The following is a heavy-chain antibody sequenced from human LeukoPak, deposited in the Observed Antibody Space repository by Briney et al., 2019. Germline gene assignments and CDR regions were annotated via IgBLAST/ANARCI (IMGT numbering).Heavy chain of an antibody. CDR1: GFTFSSYA. J-gene: IGHJ5*02. D-gene: IGHD3-9*01. CDR2: ISYDGSNK. V-gene: IGHV3-30-3*01. Sequence: GGSLRLSCAASGFTFSSYAMHWVRQAPGKGLEWVAVISYDGSNKYYADSVKGRFTISRDNSKNTLYLQMNSLRAEDTAVYYCARGDLDYDILTGRGWFDPWGQGTLVTVSS. CDR3: ARGDLDYDILTGRGWFDP.